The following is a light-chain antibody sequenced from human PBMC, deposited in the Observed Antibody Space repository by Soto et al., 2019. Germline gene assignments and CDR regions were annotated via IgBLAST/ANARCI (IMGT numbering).Light chain of an antibody. CDR3: AAWDDSLNAFYV. CDR2: DNH. Sequence: QSVLTQPSSVSGTPGQRVTISSSGSRSNIGSNTVNWYQDLPGTAPKLLVYDNHHRPSGVPDRFSGSKSGTSASLAISGLQSEDEAEYYCAAWDDSLNAFYVFGTGTKVTVL. V-gene: IGLV1-44*01. J-gene: IGLJ1*01. CDR1: RSNIGSNT.